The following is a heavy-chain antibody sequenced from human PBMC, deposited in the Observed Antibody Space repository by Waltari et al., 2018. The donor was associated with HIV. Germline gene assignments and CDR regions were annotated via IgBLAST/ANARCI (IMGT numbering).Heavy chain of an antibody. CDR1: GFTFSFYT. V-gene: IGHV3-21*01. CDR2: ISSHSNYI. J-gene: IGHJ3*02. CDR3: ARASKMTTVTNDAFDI. Sequence: LVESGGGLVKPGGYLRLSCAASGFTFSFYTMTWVRQAPGKGLEGVSSISSHSNYIYYADSVKGRFTISRDSARNSLYLQMNSLRAEDTAVYYCARASKMTTVTNDAFDIWGQGTMVTVSS. D-gene: IGHD4-17*01.